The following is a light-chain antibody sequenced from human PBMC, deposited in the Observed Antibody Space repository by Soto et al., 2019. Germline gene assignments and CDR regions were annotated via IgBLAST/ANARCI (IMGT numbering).Light chain of an antibody. V-gene: IGKV1-9*01. CDR1: QGVSSN. J-gene: IGKJ1*01. CDR3: QQLNCYTRT. Sequence: DIQLTQSPSSLSSSLGERVTITCRASQGVSSNLAWCQQKPGEAPKLLIYAASTLQRGVPTSFGVSGSATEAPITISLLTQDDATNYYRQQLNCYTRTFCQGTKVDIK. CDR2: AAS.